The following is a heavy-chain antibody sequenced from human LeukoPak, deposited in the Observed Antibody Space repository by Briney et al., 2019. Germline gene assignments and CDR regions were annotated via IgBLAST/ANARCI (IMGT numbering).Heavy chain of an antibody. J-gene: IGHJ4*02. V-gene: IGHV1-2*02. Sequence: ASVKVSCKSAGYTGTGYDLYWVRHAHRQGIELEGWVNPNSGGTTNAHKFQSRVTMTTDTSTSTAYVELSRLRSDDTAVCYCARGAPDILTGYYKNYWGQGTLVTVSS. CDR1: GYTGTGYD. D-gene: IGHD3-9*01. CDR3: ARGAPDILTGYYKNY. CDR2: VNPNSGGT.